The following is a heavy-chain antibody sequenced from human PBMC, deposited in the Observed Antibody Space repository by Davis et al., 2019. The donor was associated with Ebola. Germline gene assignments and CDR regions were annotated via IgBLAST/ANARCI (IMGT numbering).Heavy chain of an antibody. CDR2: ISGSGGST. CDR3: AKDGYYYDSSGYYALLDY. J-gene: IGHJ4*02. CDR1: GFTFSSYS. Sequence: PGGSLRLSCAASGFTFSSYSMNWVRQAPGKGLEWVSAISGSGGSTYYADSVEGRFTISRDNSKNTLYLQMNSLRAEDTAVYYCAKDGYYYDSSGYYALLDYWGQGTLVTVSS. D-gene: IGHD3-22*01. V-gene: IGHV3-23*01.